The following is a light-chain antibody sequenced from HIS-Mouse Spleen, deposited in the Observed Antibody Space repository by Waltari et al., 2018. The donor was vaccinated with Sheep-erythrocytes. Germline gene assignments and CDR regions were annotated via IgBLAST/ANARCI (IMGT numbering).Light chain of an antibody. V-gene: IGKV1-39*01. CDR1: QSISSY. CDR3: QQSYSTPRT. Sequence: DIQMTQLPSSLSASVGDRVTITCRASQSISSYLNWYQQKPGKPPKLLIYAASSLQTGVPSRFSGSGTGTDFTLTISSLQPEDFATYYCQQSYSTPRTFGQGTKVEIK. J-gene: IGKJ1*01. CDR2: AAS.